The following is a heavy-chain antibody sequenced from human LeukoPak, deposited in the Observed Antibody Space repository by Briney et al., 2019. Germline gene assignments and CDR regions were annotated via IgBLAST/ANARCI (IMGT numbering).Heavy chain of an antibody. J-gene: IGHJ4*02. Sequence: ASVKVSCKASGYTFTGYYMHWVRQAPGQGLEWMGWINPNSGGTNYAQKFQGRVTMTRDTSISTAYMELSSLRSEDAAVYYCAKDRTYYYDDSGYLWGGNHFDIWGQGTLVTVSS. CDR1: GYTFTGYY. D-gene: IGHD3-22*01. CDR2: INPNSGGT. V-gene: IGHV1-2*02. CDR3: AKDRTYYYDDSGYLWGGNHFDI.